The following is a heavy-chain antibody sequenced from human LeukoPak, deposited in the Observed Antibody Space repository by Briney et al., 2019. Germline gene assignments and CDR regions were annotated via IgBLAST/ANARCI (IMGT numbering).Heavy chain of an antibody. D-gene: IGHD1-26*01. CDR3: ASSGSYRFDY. CDR2: IKEDGTET. J-gene: IGHJ4*02. Sequence: GGSLRLSCAASGFMFSSNWMSWVRLAPGKGLEWVANIKEDGTETYYVDSVKGRFTISRDNAKNSLYLQMNSLRDEDTAVYYCASSGSYRFDYWGQGTLVTVSS. V-gene: IGHV3-7*01. CDR1: GFMFSSNW.